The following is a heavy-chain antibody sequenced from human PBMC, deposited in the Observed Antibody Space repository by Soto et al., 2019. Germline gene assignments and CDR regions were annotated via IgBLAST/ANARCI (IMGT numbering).Heavy chain of an antibody. CDR2: IYPSGST. Sequence: QVQLQESGPGLVKSSQTLSLTCTVSGVSISSGGNYWSWIRQHPGKGLVWIGYIYPSGSTYYNPSLKSRVTISVATSKNQFSLKLNSVTASDTAVYYCARARMVRGVIYYYGMDVWGQGTTVTVSS. CDR1: GVSISSGGNY. CDR3: ARARMVRGVIYYYGMDV. V-gene: IGHV4-31*03. D-gene: IGHD3-10*01. J-gene: IGHJ6*02.